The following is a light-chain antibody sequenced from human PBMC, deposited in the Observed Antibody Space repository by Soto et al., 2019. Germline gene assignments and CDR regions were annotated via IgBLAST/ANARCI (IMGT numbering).Light chain of an antibody. CDR2: AAS. Sequence: DIQMTQSPSSLSASVGDRVTITCRASQSISNYLHWYQQKPGIAPNILIYAASSLQSGVPSRIRGSGSGTDFTLTISTLQPEDFATYYCEQTYSTPFTFGPGTKVDI. J-gene: IGKJ3*01. CDR3: EQTYSTPFT. CDR1: QSISNY. V-gene: IGKV1-39*01.